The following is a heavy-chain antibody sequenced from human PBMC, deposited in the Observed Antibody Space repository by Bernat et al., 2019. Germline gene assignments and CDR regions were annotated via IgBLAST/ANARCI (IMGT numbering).Heavy chain of an antibody. CDR1: GGSISSYY. V-gene: IGHV4-59*01. Sequence: QLQLQESGPGLVKPSETLSLTCTVSGGSISSYYWSWIRQPLGKGLEWNGYIYYSGSTNYNPSLKSRVTISVDTSKNQFSLKLSSVTAADTAVYYCARGGVQCDFWSGYYLGYWGQGTLVTVSS. CDR3: ARGGVQCDFWSGYYLGY. J-gene: IGHJ4*02. D-gene: IGHD3-3*01. CDR2: IYYSGST.